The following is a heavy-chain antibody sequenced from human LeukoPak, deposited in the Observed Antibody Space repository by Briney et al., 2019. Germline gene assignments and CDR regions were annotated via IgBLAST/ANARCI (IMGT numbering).Heavy chain of an antibody. D-gene: IGHD2-15*01. CDR3: AGEVEPVVADI. Sequence: SQTLSLTCTVSGGSISSGGYYWSWIRQHPGKGLEWIGYIYYSGSTYYNPSLKSRVTISVDTSKNQISLKLSSVTAADTAVYYCAGEVEPVVADIWGQGTMVTVSS. V-gene: IGHV4-31*03. J-gene: IGHJ3*02. CDR1: GGSISSGGYY. CDR2: IYYSGST.